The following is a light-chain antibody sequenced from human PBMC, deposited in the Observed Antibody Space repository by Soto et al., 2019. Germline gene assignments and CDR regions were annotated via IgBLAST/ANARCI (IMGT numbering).Light chain of an antibody. J-gene: IGKJ2*01. V-gene: IGKV3-20*01. CDR1: QGVSSSH. Sequence: EVTMFPGRLPMSPRERATLSCRASQGVSSSHLAWYQQKPGQAPRLLIYGASSRATGIPDRFSGSGSGTDFTLTISRLEPDDFAMYYCQQYRSSSNTXGHGTKVDIK. CDR2: GAS. CDR3: QQYRSSSNT.